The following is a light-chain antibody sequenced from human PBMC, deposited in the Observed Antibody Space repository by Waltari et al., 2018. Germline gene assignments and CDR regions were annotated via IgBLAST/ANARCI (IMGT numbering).Light chain of an antibody. CDR1: YSTVRNNV. CDR3: ASWDDSPNGRWV. J-gene: IGLJ3*02. Sequence: QSVLTQPPSASGTPGQRVTLPCSGTYSTVRNNVLNCYLQLPGTVPKLLSYRNAQRPSGVPDRFSGSKSGTSASLAISGLRSEDEADYFCASWDDSPNGRWVFGGGTKVTVL. CDR2: RNA. V-gene: IGLV1-44*01.